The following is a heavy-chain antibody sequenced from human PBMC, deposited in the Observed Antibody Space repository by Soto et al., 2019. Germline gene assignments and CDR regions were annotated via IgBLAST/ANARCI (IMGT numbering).Heavy chain of an antibody. D-gene: IGHD3-10*01. Sequence: EVQLLESGGGLVQPGGSLRLSCADSGFTFSSYAMSWVRQAPRKGLEWVSIIGVGGGDRYYPESVKGRFTISRDNSRDTLYLEMNSLRDEDTAVYYCARVRFGELVWGQGTLVTVSS. CDR2: IGVGGGDR. CDR1: GFTFSSYA. CDR3: ARVRFGELV. V-gene: IGHV3-23*01. J-gene: IGHJ4*02.